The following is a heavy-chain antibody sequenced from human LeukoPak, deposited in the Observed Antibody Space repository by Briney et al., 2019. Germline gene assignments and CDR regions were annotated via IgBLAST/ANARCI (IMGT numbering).Heavy chain of an antibody. D-gene: IGHD3-10*01. CDR3: AKDPMVRGVIPYYFDY. CDR1: GFTFSSYW. CDR2: IKQDGSEK. Sequence: GGSLRLSCAASGFTFSSYWMSWVRQAPGEGLEWVANIKQDGSEKYYVDSVKGRFTISRDNAKNSLYLQMNSLRAEDTAVYYCAKDPMVRGVIPYYFDYWGQGTLVTVSS. J-gene: IGHJ4*02. V-gene: IGHV3-7*01.